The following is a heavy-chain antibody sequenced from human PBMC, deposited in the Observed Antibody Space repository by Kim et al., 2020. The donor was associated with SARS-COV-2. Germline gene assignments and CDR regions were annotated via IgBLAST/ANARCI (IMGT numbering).Heavy chain of an antibody. V-gene: IGHV4-34*01. D-gene: IGHD6-19*01. J-gene: IGHJ1*01. CDR1: GGSFSDFY. CDR2: INHSGST. Sequence: SETLSLTCAVYGGSFSDFYWSWIRQPPGKGLEWIGEINHSGSTNYNPSLKGRVTISVDTSKNQFSLRLSSVTAADTAVYYCATAATAGTPRGYLQHWGQGTLVIVSS. CDR3: ATAATAGTPRGYLQH.